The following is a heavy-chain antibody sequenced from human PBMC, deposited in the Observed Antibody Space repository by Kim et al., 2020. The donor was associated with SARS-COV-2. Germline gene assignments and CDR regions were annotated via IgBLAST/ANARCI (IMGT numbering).Heavy chain of an antibody. CDR3: AKVGNILTGYYDPSPFQY. J-gene: IGHJ4*02. CDR2: ISYDGSNK. Sequence: GGSLRLSCPASGFTFSNYVMHWVRQAPGKGLEWVAVISYDGSNKYFADSVKGRFTISRDNSRNTLFLQMNSLRAEDTAVYYCAKVGNILTGYYDPSPFQYWGQGTLVTVSS. CDR1: GFTFSNYV. D-gene: IGHD3-9*01. V-gene: IGHV3-30*18.